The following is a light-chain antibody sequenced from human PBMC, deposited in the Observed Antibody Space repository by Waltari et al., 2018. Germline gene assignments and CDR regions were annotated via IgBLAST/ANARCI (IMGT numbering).Light chain of an antibody. CDR1: YSNTGSNT. CDR2: NNN. Sequence: QSVLPQPPSASGTPGQRVTISCSGSYSNTGSNTVNWYQQLPGTAPTLLIYNNNLRPSGVPDRFSGSKSGTSASLAITGLQSEDEADYYCAAWDDSLSGSYVFGTGTKVTVL. J-gene: IGLJ1*01. V-gene: IGLV1-44*01. CDR3: AAWDDSLSGSYV.